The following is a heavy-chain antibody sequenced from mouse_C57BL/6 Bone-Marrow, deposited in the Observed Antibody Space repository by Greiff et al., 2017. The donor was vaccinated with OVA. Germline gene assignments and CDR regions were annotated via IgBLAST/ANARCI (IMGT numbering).Heavy chain of an antibody. J-gene: IGHJ1*03. D-gene: IGHD1-1*01. Sequence: EVKLVESGGGLVQSGRSLRLSCATSGFTFSDFYMEWVRQAPGKGLEWIAASRNKANDYTTEYSASVKGRFIVSRDTSQSILYLQMNALRAEDTAIYYCARGAGDYGWYFDVWGTGTTVTVSS. CDR1: GFTFSDFY. V-gene: IGHV7-1*01. CDR3: ARGAGDYGWYFDV. CDR2: SRNKANDYTT.